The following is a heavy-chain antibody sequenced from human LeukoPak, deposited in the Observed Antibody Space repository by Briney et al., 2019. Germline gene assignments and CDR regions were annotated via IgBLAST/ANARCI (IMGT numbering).Heavy chain of an antibody. J-gene: IGHJ6*02. D-gene: IGHD6-25*01. CDR3: ARSVSGWYGMDV. CDR2: IYYTGST. V-gene: IGHV4-59*11. Sequence: ASETLSLTCTISGDFISSHYWSWIRQPPGKGPEWIGYIYYTGSTNYNPSLKSRVTISIDTPKNQVSLKLSSVTAVDTALYYCARSVSGWYGMDVWGQGTTVTVSS. CDR1: GDFISSHY.